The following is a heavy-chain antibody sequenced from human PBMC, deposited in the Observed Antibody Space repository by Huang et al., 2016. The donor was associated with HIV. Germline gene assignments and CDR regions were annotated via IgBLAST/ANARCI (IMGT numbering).Heavy chain of an antibody. V-gene: IGHV3-30-3*01. CDR3: ARAKDTWDAYDI. CDR2: ISNDGSNN. CDR1: GFPFNNHA. J-gene: IGHJ3*02. Sequence: QVQLVESGGGVVQPGRSLRLSCAASGFPFNNHAMHWFRQAAGKGRDLVAVISNDGSNNYYADSVKGRFTISRDSSKSTLFLHMTSLRTEDTAVYYCARAKDTWDAYDIWGQGTMVIVSS. D-gene: IGHD5-18*01.